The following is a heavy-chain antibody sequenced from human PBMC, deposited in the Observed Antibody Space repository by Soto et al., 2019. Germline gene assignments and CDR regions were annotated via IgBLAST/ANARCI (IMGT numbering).Heavy chain of an antibody. CDR2: INPSGGTT. CDR3: ARSYCGGARPNNWFDS. D-gene: IGHD2-21*01. Sequence: QVQLVQSGAEVKNPGASVKVSCKASGYIFSGYYIHWVRQAPGQGLEWMGIINPSGGTTTYAQKFPGRGTVTXXTXTXXVYMELSSLRSEDTAMYYCARSYCGGARPNNWFDSWGQGTLVTVSS. CDR1: GYIFSGYY. V-gene: IGHV1-46*01. J-gene: IGHJ5*01.